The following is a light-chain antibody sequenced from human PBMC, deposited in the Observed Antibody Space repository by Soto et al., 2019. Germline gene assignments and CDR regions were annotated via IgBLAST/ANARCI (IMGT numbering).Light chain of an antibody. CDR2: GAS. V-gene: IGKV1-9*01. Sequence: IQLTQSPSSLSASVGDRVTITCRASQGLNTNLAWYQQKPGKAPNLLIYGASTLQKGVPSRFSGNGSGTVFTLTISSLPPEDLATYYCQQSNNYFTFGPGTKVDIK. J-gene: IGKJ3*01. CDR3: QQSNNYFT. CDR1: QGLNTN.